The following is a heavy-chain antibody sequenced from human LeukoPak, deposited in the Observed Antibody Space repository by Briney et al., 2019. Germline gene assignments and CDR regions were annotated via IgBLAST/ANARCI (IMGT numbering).Heavy chain of an antibody. CDR3: ARGDGDPQFDY. Sequence: PSGTLSLTCAVSGGSLSSSNWWSWVRQPPGKGLEWIGYIYYSGSTNYNPSLKSRVTISVDTSKNQFSLKLSSVTAADTAVYYCARGDGDPQFDYWGQGTLVTVSS. CDR1: GGSLSSSNW. J-gene: IGHJ4*02. V-gene: IGHV4-4*02. D-gene: IGHD4-17*01. CDR2: IYYSGST.